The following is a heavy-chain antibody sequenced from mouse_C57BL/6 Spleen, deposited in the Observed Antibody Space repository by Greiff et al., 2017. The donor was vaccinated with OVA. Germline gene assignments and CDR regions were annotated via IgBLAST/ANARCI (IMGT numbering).Heavy chain of an antibody. CDR3: ASLISTVVATGIDY. CDR2: IHPNSGST. Sequence: VQLQQSGAELVKPGASVKLSCKASGYTFTSYWMHWVKQRPGPGLEWIGMIHPNSGSTNYNEKFKSKATLTVDKSASTAYMQLNILTSEDSAVYSCASLISTVVATGIDYWGQGTTLTVSS. J-gene: IGHJ2*01. V-gene: IGHV1-64*01. D-gene: IGHD1-1*01. CDR1: GYTFTSYW.